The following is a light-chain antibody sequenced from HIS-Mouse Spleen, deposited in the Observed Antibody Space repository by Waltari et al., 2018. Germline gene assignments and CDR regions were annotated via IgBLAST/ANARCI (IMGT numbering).Light chain of an antibody. Sequence: SYVLTQPPSVSVAPGKTARITCGGNNIGSKSVHWYQQKPGQAPVWVVYDDRDRPSGIPERFSGSNSGNTATLTISRVEAGDEADYYCQVWDSSSDHVVFGGGTKLTVL. CDR3: QVWDSSSDHVV. J-gene: IGLJ2*01. CDR1: NIGSKS. V-gene: IGLV3-21*03. CDR2: DDR.